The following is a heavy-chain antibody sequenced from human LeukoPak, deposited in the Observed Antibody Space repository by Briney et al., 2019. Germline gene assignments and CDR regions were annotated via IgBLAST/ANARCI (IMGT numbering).Heavy chain of an antibody. CDR1: GASFSGYY. CDR2: INHSGST. Sequence: SETLCLACAVYGASFSGYYWSWIRQPPGKGLEWIGEINHSGSTNYNPSLKSRVTISVDTSKNQFSLKLSSVTAADTAVYYCARDPTYYDILTGYSPAGYFDYWGQGTLVTVSS. J-gene: IGHJ4*02. V-gene: IGHV4-34*01. D-gene: IGHD3-9*01. CDR3: ARDPTYYDILTGYSPAGYFDY.